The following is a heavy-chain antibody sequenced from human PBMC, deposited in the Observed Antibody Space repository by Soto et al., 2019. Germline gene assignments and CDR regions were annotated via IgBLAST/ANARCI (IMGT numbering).Heavy chain of an antibody. J-gene: IGHJ6*02. V-gene: IGHV1-8*01. D-gene: IGHD2-2*01. CDR2: MNPNSGNT. Sequence: ASVNVSCKASGYTFTSYDINWVRQATGQGLEWMGWMNPNSGNTGYAQKFQGRVTMTRNTSISTAYMELSSLRSEDTAVYYCARGALVQDYYYYYGMDVWGQGTTVTVSS. CDR3: ARGALVQDYYYYYGMDV. CDR1: GYTFTSYD.